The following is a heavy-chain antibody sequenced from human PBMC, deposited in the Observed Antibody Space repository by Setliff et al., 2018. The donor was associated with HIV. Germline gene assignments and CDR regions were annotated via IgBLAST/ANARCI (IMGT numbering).Heavy chain of an antibody. J-gene: IGHJ5*01. CDR3: ARGAYRFDS. CDR1: GGSFTAYY. V-gene: IGHV4-34*01. CDR2: IHHGGST. Sequence: SETLSLTCTVYGGSFTAYYWTWIRQPPGKGLEWIGEIHHGGSTNYMPSLKNRVTISVDTSKNQFSLTLRSLTAADTAVYYCARGAYRFDSWGQGNLVTVSS. D-gene: IGHD2-2*01.